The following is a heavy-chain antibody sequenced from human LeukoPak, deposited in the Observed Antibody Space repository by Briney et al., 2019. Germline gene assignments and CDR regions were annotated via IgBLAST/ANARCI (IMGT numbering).Heavy chain of an antibody. CDR3: TRDETIAAAGMRYFDY. D-gene: IGHD6-13*01. Sequence: GGSLRLSCTASGFTFGDYDMSWVRQAPGKGLEWVGFIRSKAYGGTTEYAASVKGRFTISRDDSKSIAYLQMNSLKTEDTAVYYCTRDETIAAAGMRYFDYWGQGTLVTVSS. CDR2: IRSKAYGGTT. CDR1: GFTFGDYD. V-gene: IGHV3-49*04. J-gene: IGHJ4*02.